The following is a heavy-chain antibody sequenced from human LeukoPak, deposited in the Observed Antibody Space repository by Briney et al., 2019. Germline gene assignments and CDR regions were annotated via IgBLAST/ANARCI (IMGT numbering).Heavy chain of an antibody. CDR3: ARRSMVRGLDV. D-gene: IGHD3-10*01. J-gene: IGHJ6*02. V-gene: IGHV4-59*08. CDR1: GGSISSYY. CDR2: IYYGGST. Sequence: PSETLSLTCTVSGGSISSYYWSWIRQPPGKGLEWIGYIYYGGSTNYNPSLKSRVTISVDTSKNQFSLKLSSVTAADTAVYYCARRSMVRGLDVWGQGTTVTVSS.